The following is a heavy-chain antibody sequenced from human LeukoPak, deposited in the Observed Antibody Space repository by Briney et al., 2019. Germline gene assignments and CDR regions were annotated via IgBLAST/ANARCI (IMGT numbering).Heavy chain of an antibody. D-gene: IGHD1-26*01. Sequence: GGSLRLSCAASGFTFRSYSMHWVRQAPGKGLEWVSYISSTSSTIYYADSVKGRFTISRDNSKNTLYLQMNSLRAEDTAVYYCAKDRIVGAKGGQGTLVTVSS. V-gene: IGHV3-48*01. CDR3: AKDRIVGAK. J-gene: IGHJ4*02. CDR1: GFTFRSYS. CDR2: ISSTSSTI.